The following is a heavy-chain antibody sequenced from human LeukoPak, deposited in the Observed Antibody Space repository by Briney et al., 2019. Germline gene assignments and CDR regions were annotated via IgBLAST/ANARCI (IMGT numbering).Heavy chain of an antibody. CDR1: GFTFSSYG. CDR3: AKDRDTMIVVATYAFDI. V-gene: IGHV3-30*18. D-gene: IGHD3-22*01. Sequence: QPGGSLRLSCAASGFTFSSYGMHWVRQAPGKGLEWVAVISYDGSNKYYADSVKGRFTISRDNSKNTLYLQMNSLRAEDTAVYYCAKDRDTMIVVATYAFDIWGQGTMVTVSS. CDR2: ISYDGSNK. J-gene: IGHJ3*02.